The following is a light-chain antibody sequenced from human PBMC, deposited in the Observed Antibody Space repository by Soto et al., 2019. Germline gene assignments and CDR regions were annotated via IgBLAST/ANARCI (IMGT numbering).Light chain of an antibody. CDR2: KAS. V-gene: IGKV1-33*01. Sequence: DIQMTQSPSSLSASVGDRVTITCQASQDISNYLNWYQQKPGKAPKLLIYKASTLKSGVPSRFSGSGSGTDFTLTISCLQSEDFATYYCQQYYSYPQTFGQGTKVDIK. CDR1: QDISNY. CDR3: QQYYSYPQT. J-gene: IGKJ1*01.